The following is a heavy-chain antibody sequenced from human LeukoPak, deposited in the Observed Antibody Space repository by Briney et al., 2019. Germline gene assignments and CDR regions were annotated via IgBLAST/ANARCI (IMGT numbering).Heavy chain of an antibody. CDR2: IYYSGST. Sequence: SETLSLTCTVSGGSINNFYWSWIRQPPGKGPEWIGYIYYSGSTNYNPSLKSRVTISVDPSKNQFSLRLSSVTAADTAVYYCARRGIGLVMDYWGQGTLVTVSS. V-gene: IGHV4-59*01. D-gene: IGHD3-9*01. J-gene: IGHJ4*02. CDR1: GGSINNFY. CDR3: ARRGIGLVMDY.